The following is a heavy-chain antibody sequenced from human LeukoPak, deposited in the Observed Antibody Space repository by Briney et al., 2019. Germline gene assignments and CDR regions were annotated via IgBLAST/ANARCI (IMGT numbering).Heavy chain of an antibody. CDR2: IYYSGST. CDR3: ARDKTFEVVNFFDS. Sequence: PSETLSLTCTVSGGSISSRSFYWGWIRQPPGKGLEWIGSIYYSGSTYDNPSLKSRVTMSLDASKNQFSLELSSVTAADTAVYYCARDKTFEVVNFFDSWGQGTLVTVSS. CDR1: GGSISSRSFY. J-gene: IGHJ4*02. V-gene: IGHV4-39*07. D-gene: IGHD2-15*01.